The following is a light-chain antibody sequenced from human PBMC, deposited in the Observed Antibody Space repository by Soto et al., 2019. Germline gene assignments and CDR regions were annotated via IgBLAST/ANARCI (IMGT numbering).Light chain of an antibody. CDR1: QSINSY. CDR3: QQSYSSPWT. CDR2: AAS. Sequence: DIQMTQSPSSLSASVGDRVTITCRASQSINSYLNWYQQKPGKAPKFLIYAASSLQSGVPSRFRCSGSGTDFTLTISSLQSEDCATYYCQQSYSSPWTFGQGTKVEI. V-gene: IGKV1-39*01. J-gene: IGKJ1*01.